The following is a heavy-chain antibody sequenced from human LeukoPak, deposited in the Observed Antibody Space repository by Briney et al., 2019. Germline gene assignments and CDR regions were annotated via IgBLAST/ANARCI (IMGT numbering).Heavy chain of an antibody. V-gene: IGHV4-34*01. CDR2: INHSGST. CDR3: ARLLLTGSNWFDP. J-gene: IGHJ5*02. Sequence: PSETLSLTCAVYGGSFSGYYWSWIRQPPGEGLEWIGEINHSGSTNYNPSLKSRVTISVDTSKNQFSLKLSSVTAADTAVYYCARLLLTGSNWFDPWGQGTLVTVSS. D-gene: IGHD3-9*01. CDR1: GGSFSGYY.